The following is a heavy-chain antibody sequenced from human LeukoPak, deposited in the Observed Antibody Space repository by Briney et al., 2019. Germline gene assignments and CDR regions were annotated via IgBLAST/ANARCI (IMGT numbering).Heavy chain of an antibody. CDR2: ISYDGSNK. D-gene: IGHD3-3*01. CDR1: GFTFSSYA. J-gene: IGHJ5*02. V-gene: IGHV3-30*18. Sequence: GRSLRLSCAASGFTFSSYAMSWVRQAPGKGLEWVAVISYDGSNKYYADSVKGRFTISRDNSKNTLYLQMNSLRAEDTAVYYCAKDREWLSNWLDPWGQGTLVTVSS. CDR3: AKDREWLSNWLDP.